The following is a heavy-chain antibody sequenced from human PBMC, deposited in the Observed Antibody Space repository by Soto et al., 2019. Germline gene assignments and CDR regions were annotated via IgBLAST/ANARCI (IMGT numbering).Heavy chain of an antibody. Sequence: QVQLVQSGAEVKKPGASVKVSCTASGNTFTSYDINWVRQATGHGLEWMGWINPNSGNIGYAQKVQARVTMTIDTAIRTAYMEVSRLRSDDTAVYYCARGRALGSYYLLDYLGQGTLVTVSS. V-gene: IGHV1-8*01. J-gene: IGHJ4*02. CDR3: ARGRALGSYYLLDY. D-gene: IGHD3-10*01. CDR2: INPNSGNI. CDR1: GNTFTSYD.